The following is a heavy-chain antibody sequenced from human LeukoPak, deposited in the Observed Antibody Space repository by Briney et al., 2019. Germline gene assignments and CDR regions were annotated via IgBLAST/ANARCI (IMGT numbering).Heavy chain of an antibody. V-gene: IGHV3-23*01. Sequence: GGSLRLSCSASGFAFSSYAMSWVRQAPGKGLEWVSAISGSGGSTYYADSVKGRFTISRDNSKNTLYLQMNSLRAEDTAVYYCAKDPLATVPIFDYWGQGTLVTVSS. CDR1: GFAFSSYA. CDR3: AKDPLATVPIFDY. CDR2: ISGSGGST. D-gene: IGHD4-17*01. J-gene: IGHJ4*02.